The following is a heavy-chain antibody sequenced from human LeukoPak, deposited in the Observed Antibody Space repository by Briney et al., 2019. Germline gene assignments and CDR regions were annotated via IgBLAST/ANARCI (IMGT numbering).Heavy chain of an antibody. CDR2: IIPIFGTA. CDR3: ARGLVAARGIDI. Sequence: GASVKVSCKASGGTFSSFAIGWVRQAPGQGLEWMGGIIPIFGTANYAEKFQGRVTITTDESTSTAYVELSSLRSEDTAVYYCARGLVAARGIDIWGQGTMVTVSS. V-gene: IGHV1-69*05. J-gene: IGHJ3*02. CDR1: GGTFSSFA. D-gene: IGHD6-6*01.